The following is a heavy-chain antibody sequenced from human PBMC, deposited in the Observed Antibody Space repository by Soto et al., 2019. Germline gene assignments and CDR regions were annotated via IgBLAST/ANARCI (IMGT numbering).Heavy chain of an antibody. D-gene: IGHD3-3*01. Sequence: SETLSLTCTVSGGXISSGGYYWSWIRQHPGKGLEWIGYIYYSGSTYYNPSLKSRVTISVDTSKNQFSLKLSSVTAADTAVYYCAREKVFGVVIRDYFDYWGQGTLVTVSS. J-gene: IGHJ4*02. CDR3: AREKVFGVVIRDYFDY. V-gene: IGHV4-31*03. CDR2: IYYSGST. CDR1: GGXISSGGYY.